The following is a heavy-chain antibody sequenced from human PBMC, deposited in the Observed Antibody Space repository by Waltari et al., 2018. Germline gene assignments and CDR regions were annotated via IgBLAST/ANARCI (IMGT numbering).Heavy chain of an antibody. CDR3: AKSKHIYGDYGLDYYYGMDV. J-gene: IGHJ6*02. CDR2: IRYDGSNK. Sequence: QVQLVESGGGVVQPGGSLRLSCAASGFTFSSYGMHWVRQAPGKGLEWVAFIRYDGSNKYYADSVKGRFTISRDNSKNTLYLQMNSLRAEDTAVYYCAKSKHIYGDYGLDYYYGMDVWGQGTTVTVSS. D-gene: IGHD4-17*01. V-gene: IGHV3-30*02. CDR1: GFTFSSYG.